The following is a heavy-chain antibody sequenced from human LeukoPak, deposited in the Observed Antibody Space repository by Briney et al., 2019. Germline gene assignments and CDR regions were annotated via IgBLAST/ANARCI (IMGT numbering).Heavy chain of an antibody. D-gene: IGHD2-15*01. CDR1: GYTFTNYG. Sequence: ASVKVSCKASGYTFTNYGISWVRQAPAQGLEWVGWISGHNGNTNYAQKFQGRVTMTTDTSTSTAYMELRSLRSDDTAVYYCARDRYCSGAGCYSNYYGMDVWGQGTTVTVSS. V-gene: IGHV1-18*01. CDR2: ISGHNGNT. CDR3: ARDRYCSGAGCYSNYYGMDV. J-gene: IGHJ6*02.